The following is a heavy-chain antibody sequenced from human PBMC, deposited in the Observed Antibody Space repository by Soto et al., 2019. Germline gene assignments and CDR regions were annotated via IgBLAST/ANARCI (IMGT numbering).Heavy chain of an antibody. J-gene: IGHJ6*02. CDR1: GFTFSSYG. CDR2: ISYDGSKK. Sequence: QVQLVESGGGVVQPGRSLRLSCAASGFTFSSYGMHWVRQAPGKGLEWVAVISYDGSKKYCADSVKGRFTISRDNSKNTLYLHMNSLRAEDTAVYYCAKGEEFLSYYGMDVWGQGTTVTFSS. CDR3: AKGEEFLSYYGMDV. D-gene: IGHD3-10*01. V-gene: IGHV3-30*18.